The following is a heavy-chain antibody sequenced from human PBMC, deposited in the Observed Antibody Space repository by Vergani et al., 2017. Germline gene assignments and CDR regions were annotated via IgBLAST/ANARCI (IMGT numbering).Heavy chain of an antibody. CDR2: ISYDGSNK. J-gene: IGHJ4*02. V-gene: IGHV3-30-3*01. Sequence: VQLVESGGGLVQPGGSLRLSCAASGFTFSSYAMHWVRQAPGKGLEWVAVISYDGSNKYYADSVKGRFTISRDNSKNTLYLQMNSLRAEDTAVYYCARDIGAMPIYYFDYWGQGTLVTVSS. CDR1: GFTFSSYA. D-gene: IGHD2-2*01. CDR3: ARDIGAMPIYYFDY.